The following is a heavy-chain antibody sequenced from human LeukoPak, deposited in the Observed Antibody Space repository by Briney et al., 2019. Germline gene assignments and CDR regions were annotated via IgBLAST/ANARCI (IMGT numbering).Heavy chain of an antibody. CDR3: ARAIGNLGMDV. J-gene: IGHJ6*02. CDR2: IGTAEDT. D-gene: IGHD3-22*01. V-gene: IGHV3-13*01. Sequence: QTGGSLRRACAASAFTFGSFDMQWVRQATGKGREWFSAIGTAEDTHYPDCVRGRFTVTRENAKNSLYRPVNSLRAGVSAVDYCARAIGNLGMDVWGQGTTVTVSS. CDR1: AFTFGSFD.